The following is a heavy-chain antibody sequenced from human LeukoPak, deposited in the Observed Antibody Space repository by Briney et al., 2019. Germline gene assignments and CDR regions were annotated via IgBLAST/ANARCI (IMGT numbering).Heavy chain of an antibody. J-gene: IGHJ4*02. CDR2: ISGSGGIT. V-gene: IGHV3-23*01. Sequence: GGSLRLSCSASGFTFSSYAMTWVRQAPGKGLEWVSAISGSGGITYYADSVKGRFTISRDNSKNMLYLQLNSLRAEDTAVYYCLIVGASPDFDYWGQGSLVTVSS. CDR1: GFTFSSYA. D-gene: IGHD1-26*01. CDR3: LIVGASPDFDY.